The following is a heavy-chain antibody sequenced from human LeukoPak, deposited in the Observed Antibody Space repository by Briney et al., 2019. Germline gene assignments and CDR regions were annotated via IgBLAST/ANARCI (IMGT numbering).Heavy chain of an antibody. V-gene: IGHV1-8*01. Sequence: ASVKLSCKASGYTFTSYDNNWVRQATGQGIEWMGWMNPNSGNTGYAQKFQGRVTMTRNTSISTAYMELSSLRSEDTAVYYCARIDGDSDYWGQGTLVTVSS. CDR2: MNPNSGNT. D-gene: IGHD4-17*01. CDR1: GYTFTSYD. CDR3: ARIDGDSDY. J-gene: IGHJ4*02.